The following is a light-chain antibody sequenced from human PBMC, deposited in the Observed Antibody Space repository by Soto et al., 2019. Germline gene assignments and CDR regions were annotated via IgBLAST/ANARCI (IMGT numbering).Light chain of an antibody. CDR3: QQYLSYPYT. CDR1: QGITGF. J-gene: IGKJ2*01. CDR2: AAA. Sequence: AIRMTQSPSSISASTGARVTITCRASQGITGFLAWYPQKPGKAPKLMIYAAATLQRGAPSRFSASGSGTDFTLTISRLQSEDFATYFCQQYLSYPYTFGQGTKLEI. V-gene: IGKV1-8*01.